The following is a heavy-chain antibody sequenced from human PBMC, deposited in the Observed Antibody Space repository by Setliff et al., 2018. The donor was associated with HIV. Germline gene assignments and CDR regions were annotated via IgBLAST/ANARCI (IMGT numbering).Heavy chain of an antibody. V-gene: IGHV4-34*01. D-gene: IGHD3-22*01. Sequence: SETLSLTCAVYGGSFSGYFCIWVRQPPGEGLEWIGEISHSGSTNYNPSLKSRVTISVDTSKNQFSLKLSSVTAADTAVYYCARQSDSSGYFPSWYFDYWAQGTLVTVSS. CDR1: GGSFSGYF. CDR3: ARQSDSSGYFPSWYFDY. J-gene: IGHJ4*02. CDR2: ISHSGST.